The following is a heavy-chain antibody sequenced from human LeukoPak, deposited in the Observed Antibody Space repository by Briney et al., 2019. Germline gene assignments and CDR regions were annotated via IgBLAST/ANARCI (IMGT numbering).Heavy chain of an antibody. CDR2: ISHSSDYI. CDR3: ARDLHDGDYEEAWSAP. J-gene: IGHJ5*02. V-gene: IGHV3-21*01. Sequence: GGSLRLSCAASGFTFSTYSMNWVRQAPGKGLEWVSSISHSSDYISYADSVKGRFTISRDNANNSLFLQMNSLRAEDTAVYYCARDLHDGDYEEAWSAPWGQGTLVTASS. CDR1: GFTFSTYS. D-gene: IGHD4-17*01.